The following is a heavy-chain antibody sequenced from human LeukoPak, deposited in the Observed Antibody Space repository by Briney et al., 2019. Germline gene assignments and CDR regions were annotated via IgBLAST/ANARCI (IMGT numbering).Heavy chain of an antibody. V-gene: IGHV3-9*01. Sequence: PAGSLRLSCPAPRLTLDHHAMGWVRHAPRNGLEWVSRIRCTSDSICYADSVKGRFTTYRDNDNNSLYLQMHSLRADDTPLYYCAKGTFSTVTTGFFDYWGQGTLVTVSS. CDR1: RLTLDHHA. CDR2: IRCTSDSI. D-gene: IGHD4-17*01. CDR3: AKGTFSTVTTGFFDY. J-gene: IGHJ4*02.